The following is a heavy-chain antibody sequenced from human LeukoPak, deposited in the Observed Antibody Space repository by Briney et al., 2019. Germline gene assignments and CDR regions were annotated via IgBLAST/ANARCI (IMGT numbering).Heavy chain of an antibody. J-gene: IGHJ6*02. V-gene: IGHV4-38-2*02. Sequence: PSETLSLTCTVSIYSISSGYYWGWIRQPPGKGLEWIGSIYHSGGTYYNPSLKSRVTISVDTSKNQFSLKLSSVTAADTAVYYCARDQLMGDYGMDVWGQGTTVTVSS. CDR2: IYHSGGT. D-gene: IGHD2-2*01. CDR3: ARDQLMGDYGMDV. CDR1: IYSISSGYY.